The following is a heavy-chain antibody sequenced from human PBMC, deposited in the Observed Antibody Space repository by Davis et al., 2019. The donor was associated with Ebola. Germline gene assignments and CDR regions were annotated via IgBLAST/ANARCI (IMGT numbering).Heavy chain of an antibody. V-gene: IGHV4-59*01. CDR1: GGSISNYY. J-gene: IGHJ3*02. CDR3: ARDPLTFIVGAADAFDI. CDR2: VFYSGST. D-gene: IGHD1-26*01. Sequence: MPSETLSLTCTVSGGSISNYYWSWIRQPPGKGLEWIGYVFYSGSTKYNPSLKSRVTISVDTSKNQFSLRLRSVTAADTAVYYCARDPLTFIVGAADAFDIWGQGTMVTVSS.